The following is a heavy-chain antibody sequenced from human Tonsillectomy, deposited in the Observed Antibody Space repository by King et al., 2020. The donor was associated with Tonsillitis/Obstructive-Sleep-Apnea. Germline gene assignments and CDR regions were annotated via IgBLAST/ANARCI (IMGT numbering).Heavy chain of an antibody. CDR2: ISYDGSNK. J-gene: IGHJ6*04. Sequence: VQLVESGGGVVQPGRSLRLSCAASGFTFSSYAMHWVRQAPGKGLEWVAVISYDGSNKYYADSVKGRFTISRDNSKNTLYLQMNRLRAEDTAVYHCARTLRYLAAWGKGTTVTVSS. D-gene: IGHD3-9*01. CDR1: GFTFSSYA. V-gene: IGHV3-30*01. CDR3: ARTLRYLAA.